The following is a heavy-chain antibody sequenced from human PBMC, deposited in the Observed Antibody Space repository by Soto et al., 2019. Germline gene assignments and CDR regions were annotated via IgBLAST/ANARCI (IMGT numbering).Heavy chain of an antibody. CDR1: GFTFSSYA. J-gene: IGHJ5*02. Sequence: EVQLLESGGGLVQPGGSLRLSCAASGFTFSSYAMSWVRQAPGKGLEWVSAISGSGGSTYYADSVKGRFTISRDNSKNTLYLQMNSLRAEDTAVYYCAKTPPHSSSWSYNWFDPWGQGTLVTVSS. D-gene: IGHD6-13*01. CDR3: AKTPPHSSSWSYNWFDP. CDR2: ISGSGGST. V-gene: IGHV3-23*01.